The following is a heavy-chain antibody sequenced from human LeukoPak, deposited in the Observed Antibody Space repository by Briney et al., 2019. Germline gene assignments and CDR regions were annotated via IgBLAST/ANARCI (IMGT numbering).Heavy chain of an antibody. CDR3: ARALVGYSSSWYGGYYFDY. CDR1: GGSITSYY. J-gene: IGHJ4*02. Sequence: SETLSLACTVSGGSITSYYWTWIRQPPGKGLEWIGSIYYSGSTNYNPSLKSRVTISVDTSKNQFSLKLSSVTAADTAVYYCARALVGYSSSWYGGYYFDYWGQGTLVTVSS. D-gene: IGHD6-13*01. CDR2: IYYSGST. V-gene: IGHV4-59*01.